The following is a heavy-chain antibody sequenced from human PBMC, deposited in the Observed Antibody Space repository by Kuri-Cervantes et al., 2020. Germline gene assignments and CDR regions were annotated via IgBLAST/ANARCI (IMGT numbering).Heavy chain of an antibody. V-gene: IGHV3-21*03. CDR3: ARDETGSFDY. CDR1: GFTFDDYA. J-gene: IGHJ4*01. Sequence: GGSLRLSCAASGFTFDDYAMHWVRQAPGKGLEWVSSISSSSSYIYYADSVKGRFTISRDNAKNSLYLQMNSLRAEDTAVYYCARDETGSFDYWGQGTLVTVSS. CDR2: ISSSSSYI. D-gene: IGHD7-27*01.